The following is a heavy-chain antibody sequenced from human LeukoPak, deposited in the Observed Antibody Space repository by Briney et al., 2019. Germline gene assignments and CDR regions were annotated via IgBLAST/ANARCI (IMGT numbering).Heavy chain of an antibody. D-gene: IGHD3-22*01. CDR1: SSSSYY. CDR2: IYPDDSDT. V-gene: IGHV5-51*01. Sequence: SSSSYYWGWIRQPPGKGLEWMGIIYPDDSDTTYSPSFQGQVSISADKSISTAYLQWSSLKTSDTAMYYCVRRASYYGGLDYWGQGTLVTVSS. J-gene: IGHJ4*02. CDR3: VRRASYYGGLDY.